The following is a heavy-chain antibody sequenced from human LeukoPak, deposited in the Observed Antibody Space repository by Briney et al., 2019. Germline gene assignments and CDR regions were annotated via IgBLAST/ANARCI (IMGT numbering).Heavy chain of an antibody. Sequence: SETLSLTCAVYGGPLSNYYWSWVRQPPGKGLEWIGEITHSGNIHYNPSLKSRVTISIDTSKSQFSLRLTSVAAADTAVYYCAPIYGDYSDFDSWGQGTLVTVSS. CDR2: ITHSGNI. CDR1: GGPLSNYY. CDR3: APIYGDYSDFDS. V-gene: IGHV4-34*01. J-gene: IGHJ4*02. D-gene: IGHD4-17*01.